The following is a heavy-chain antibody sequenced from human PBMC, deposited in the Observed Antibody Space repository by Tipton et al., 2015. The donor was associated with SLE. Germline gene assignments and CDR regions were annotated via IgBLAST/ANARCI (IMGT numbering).Heavy chain of an antibody. Sequence: TLSLTCDVSGYSISSGYYWGWFRQPPGKGLGWIGTVFHSGSTYYNPSLKSRVIISVDTSKNQFSLKLRSVTAADTAVYYCARAPFDYYDSSGPFDYWGQGALVTVSS. J-gene: IGHJ4*02. CDR1: GYSISSGYY. V-gene: IGHV4-38-2*01. D-gene: IGHD3-22*01. CDR3: ARAPFDYYDSSGPFDY. CDR2: VFHSGST.